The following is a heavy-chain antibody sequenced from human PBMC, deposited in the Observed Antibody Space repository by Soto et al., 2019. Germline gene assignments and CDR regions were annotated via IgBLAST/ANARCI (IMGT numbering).Heavy chain of an antibody. Sequence: QVQLQQWGAGLLKPSETLSLTCAVYGGSFGGYYWSWIHQPPGKGLEWIGEIGHSGSTIYNPSLESRVTISADSSNNQFSLKLNSVTAVDTAVYYCARHGGYYFDYWGQGAPVTVSS. CDR1: GGSFGGYY. D-gene: IGHD3-16*01. CDR2: IGHSGST. CDR3: ARHGGYYFDY. V-gene: IGHV4-34*01. J-gene: IGHJ4*02.